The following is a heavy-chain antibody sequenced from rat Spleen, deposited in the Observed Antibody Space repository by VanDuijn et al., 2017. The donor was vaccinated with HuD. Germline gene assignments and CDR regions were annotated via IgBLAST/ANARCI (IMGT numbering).Heavy chain of an antibody. CDR1: GFSLTSNS. V-gene: IGHV2-1*01. J-gene: IGHJ1*01. Sequence: QVQLKESGPGLVQPSQTLSLTCTVSGFSLTSNSVHWVRQPPGKGLEWMGGIWGDGSTDYNSALKSRLSISRDTSKNQVFLKMNSLQSEDTTTYYCAREGTVSRYFDFWGPGTMVTVSS. D-gene: IGHD1-11*01. CDR2: IWGDGST. CDR3: AREGTVSRYFDF.